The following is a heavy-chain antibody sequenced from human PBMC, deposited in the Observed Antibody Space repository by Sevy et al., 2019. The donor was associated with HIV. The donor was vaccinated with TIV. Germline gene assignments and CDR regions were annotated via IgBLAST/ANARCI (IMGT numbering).Heavy chain of an antibody. J-gene: IGHJ6*03. D-gene: IGHD3-3*01. Sequence: GGCLRLSCAASGFTFSSYAMSWVRQAPGKGLEWVSAISGSGGSTYYADSVKGRFTISRDNSKNTLYLQMNSLRAEDTAVYYCAKGAQSGYYDFWTSYDPYYYMDVWGKGTTVTVSS. CDR1: GFTFSSYA. CDR2: ISGSGGST. V-gene: IGHV3-23*01. CDR3: AKGAQSGYYDFWTSYDPYYYMDV.